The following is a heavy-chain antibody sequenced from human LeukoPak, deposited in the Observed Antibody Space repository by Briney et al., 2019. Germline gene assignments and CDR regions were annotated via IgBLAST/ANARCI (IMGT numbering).Heavy chain of an antibody. CDR3: ARPTGGPWSYLIDY. Sequence: GGSLRLSCAASGFTFSRHGMHWVRQAPGKGLEWVAVIWNDGSIEYYSNSVKGRFAISRDNSKNTLYLQMNSLRAEDTAVYYCARPTGGPWSYLIDYWGQGTLVTVSS. CDR2: IWNDGSIE. V-gene: IGHV3-33*01. J-gene: IGHJ4*02. D-gene: IGHD3-10*01. CDR1: GFTFSRHG.